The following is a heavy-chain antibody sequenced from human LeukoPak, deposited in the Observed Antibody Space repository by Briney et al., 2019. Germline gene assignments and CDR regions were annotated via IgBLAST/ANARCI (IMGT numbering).Heavy chain of an antibody. CDR3: ARGNVVVPAALYYYYMDV. D-gene: IGHD2-2*01. CDR2: ISAYNGNT. J-gene: IGHJ6*03. Sequence: ASVKVSCKASGYTFTSYGISWVRQAPGQGLEWMGWISAYNGNTNYAQKLQGRVTMTTDTSTSTAYMELRSLRSDDTAVYYCARGNVVVPAALYYYYMDVWGKGTTVTISS. CDR1: GYTFTSYG. V-gene: IGHV1-18*01.